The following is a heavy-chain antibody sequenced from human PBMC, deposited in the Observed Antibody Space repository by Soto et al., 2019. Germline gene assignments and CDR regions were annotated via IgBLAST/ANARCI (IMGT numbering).Heavy chain of an antibody. CDR2: TSAYNGNT. CDR1: GYTFTSYG. D-gene: IGHD4-17*01. CDR3: ARITTTVTTYYYYYYMDV. Sequence: ASVKVSCKASGYTFTSYGISWVRQAPGQGLEWMGWTSAYNGNTNYAQKLQGRVTMTTDTSTSTAYMELRSLRSDDTAVYYCARITTTVTTYYYYYYMDVWGKGTTVTVSS. V-gene: IGHV1-18*01. J-gene: IGHJ6*03.